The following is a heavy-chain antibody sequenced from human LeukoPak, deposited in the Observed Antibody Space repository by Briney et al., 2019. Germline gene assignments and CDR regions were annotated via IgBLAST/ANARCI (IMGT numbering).Heavy chain of an antibody. J-gene: IGHJ4*02. V-gene: IGHV3-33*01. CDR2: IWYDGSDK. CDR1: GFTFSGYG. CDR3: ARAETDSAVTAIPGY. Sequence: GGSLRLSWAGSGFTFSGYGRHGVGQAQGKGREGGAIIWYDGSDKYYADSVKGRFTISRDNSKNTLYLQMNSLRAEDTAVYYCARAETDSAVTAIPGYWGQGTLVSVSS. D-gene: IGHD2-21*02.